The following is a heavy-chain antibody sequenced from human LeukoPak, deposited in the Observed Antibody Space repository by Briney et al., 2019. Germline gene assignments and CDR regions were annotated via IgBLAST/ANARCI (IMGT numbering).Heavy chain of an antibody. CDR1: GGSISSYY. J-gene: IGHJ4*02. CDR3: AESIAANGTVY. CDR2: IYDSGST. V-gene: IGHV4-59*01. D-gene: IGHD6-13*01. Sequence: SETLSLTCTVSGGSISSYYWSWIRQPPGKGLEWIGYIYDSGSTNYNPSLKSRVTISVDTSKNQFSLKLSSVTAADTAVYYCAESIAANGTVYWGQGTQVTVSS.